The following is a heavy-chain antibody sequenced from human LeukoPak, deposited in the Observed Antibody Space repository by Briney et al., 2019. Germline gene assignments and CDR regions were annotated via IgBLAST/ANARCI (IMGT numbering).Heavy chain of an antibody. CDR1: GFTFSNYW. V-gene: IGHV3-7*01. J-gene: IGHJ4*02. Sequence: PGGSLRLSCIASGFTFSNYWITWVRQAPGKGLDWAAHINQDGSQKLYVDSVKGRFTVSRDNAQNSLYLQMNSLRAEDTAVYYCASEGRDGYNLDYWGQGTLVTVSS. CDR2: INQDGSQK. CDR3: ASEGRDGYNLDY. D-gene: IGHD5-24*01.